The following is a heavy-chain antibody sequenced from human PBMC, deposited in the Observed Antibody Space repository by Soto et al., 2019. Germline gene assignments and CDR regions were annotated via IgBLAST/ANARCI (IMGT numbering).Heavy chain of an antibody. CDR1: DGSISSSSCH. J-gene: IGHJ5*02. CDR2: IYYSGST. V-gene: IGHV4-39*01. D-gene: IGHD6-19*01. Sequence: SETLSLTWTVADGSISSSSCHRVFIRQPPGKGLEWIGSIYYSGSTYYNPSLKSRVTISVDTSKNQFSLKLRSVTAADTAVYYCARHGTSGWSNCFDPWGQGTLVTVSS. CDR3: ARHGTSGWSNCFDP.